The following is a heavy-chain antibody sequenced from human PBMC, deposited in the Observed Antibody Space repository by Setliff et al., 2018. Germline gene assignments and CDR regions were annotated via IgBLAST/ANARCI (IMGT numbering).Heavy chain of an antibody. J-gene: IGHJ6*03. CDR1: GGSIGSGSYY. D-gene: IGHD3-10*01. Sequence: SETLSLTCTVSGGSIGSGSYYWSWIRQPAGKGLEWLGRIYTSGTTNYSPSFKSRVTISADTSKNQISLKLSSVTAADTAVYYCARDNRARHYMDVWGKGTTVTVSS. V-gene: IGHV4-61*02. CDR3: ARDNRARHYMDV. CDR2: IYTSGTT.